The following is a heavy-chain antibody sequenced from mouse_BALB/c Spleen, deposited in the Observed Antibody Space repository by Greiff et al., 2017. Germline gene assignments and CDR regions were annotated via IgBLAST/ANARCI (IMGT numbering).Heavy chain of an antibody. Sequence: EVQLVESGGGLVQPGGSLKLSCAASGFTFSSYGMSWVRQTPDKRLELIGTINSNGGSTYYPDSVKGRFTITRDNAKNTLYLQMSSLKSEDTAMYYCARVGGSSYVTAWFAYWGQGTLVTVSA. CDR1: GFTFSSYG. D-gene: IGHD1-1*01. V-gene: IGHV5-6-3*01. J-gene: IGHJ3*01. CDR3: ARVGGSSYVTAWFAY. CDR2: INSNGGST.